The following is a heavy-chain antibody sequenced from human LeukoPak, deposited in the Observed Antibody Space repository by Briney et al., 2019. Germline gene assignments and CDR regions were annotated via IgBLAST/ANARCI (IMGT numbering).Heavy chain of an antibody. V-gene: IGHV3-30-3*01. CDR3: ARASIAVAGYGMDV. CDR1: GFTFSSYA. J-gene: IGHJ6*02. D-gene: IGHD6-19*01. Sequence: GGSLRLSCAASGFTFSSYAMHWVRQAPGKGLEWVAVISYDGSNKYYADSVKGRFTISRDNSKNTLYLQMNSLRAGDTAVYYCARASIAVAGYGMDVWGQGTTVTVSS. CDR2: ISYDGSNK.